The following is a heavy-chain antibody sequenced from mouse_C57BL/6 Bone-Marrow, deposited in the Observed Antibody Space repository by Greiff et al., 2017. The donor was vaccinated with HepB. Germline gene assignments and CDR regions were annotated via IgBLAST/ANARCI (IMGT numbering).Heavy chain of an antibody. Sequence: QVQLKESGPGLVAPSQRLSITCTVSGFSLTSYGVDWVRQSPGKGLEWLGVIWGVGSTNYNSALKSRLSISKDNSKSQVFLKMNSLQTDDTAMYYCASLYSKFAYWGQGTLVTVSA. CDR3: ASLYSKFAY. CDR1: GFSLTSYG. J-gene: IGHJ3*01. CDR2: IWGVGST. V-gene: IGHV2-6*01. D-gene: IGHD2-5*01.